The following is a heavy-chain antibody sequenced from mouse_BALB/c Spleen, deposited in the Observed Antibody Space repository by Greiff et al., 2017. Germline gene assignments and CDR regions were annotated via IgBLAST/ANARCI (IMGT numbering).Heavy chain of an antibody. Sequence: EVKLVESGGDLVKPGGSLKLSCAASGFTFSSYGMSWVRQTPDKRLEWVATISSGGSYTYYPDSVKGRFTISRDNAKNTLYLQMSSLKSEDTAMYCCARHGSKDWFAYWGQGNLVTVSA. CDR1: GFTFSSYG. CDR3: ARHGSKDWFAY. J-gene: IGHJ3*01. V-gene: IGHV5-6*01. D-gene: IGHD1-1*01. CDR2: ISSGGSYT.